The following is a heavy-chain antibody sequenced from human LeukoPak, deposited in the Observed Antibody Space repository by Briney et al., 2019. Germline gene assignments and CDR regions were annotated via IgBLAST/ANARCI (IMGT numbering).Heavy chain of an antibody. CDR1: GFTFSGPV. J-gene: IGHJ4*02. V-gene: IGHV3-73*01. CDR3: TGGSGWYSPDY. CDR2: IGDKANSYAT. Sequence: GGSLTLSCADSGFTFSGPVMHWVRQASGKGLEWVGRIGDKANSYATVYAASVKGRFTISRDDSKNTAYLQMNSLKTEDTAVYYCTGGSGWYSPDYWGQGTLVTVST. D-gene: IGHD6-19*01.